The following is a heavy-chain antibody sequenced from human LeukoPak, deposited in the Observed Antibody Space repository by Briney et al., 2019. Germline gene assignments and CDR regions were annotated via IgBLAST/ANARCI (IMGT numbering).Heavy chain of an antibody. CDR1: GGSISSYY. D-gene: IGHD2-2*01. Sequence: KPSETLSLTCTVSGGSISSYYWSWIRQPAGKGLEWIGHIYTSGSTNYNPSLKSRVTMSVDTSKNQFSLKLSSVTAADTAVYYCAREEIVVVPAAQFFYYYMDVWGKGTTVTVSS. V-gene: IGHV4-4*07. CDR2: IYTSGST. CDR3: AREEIVVVPAAQFFYYYMDV. J-gene: IGHJ6*03.